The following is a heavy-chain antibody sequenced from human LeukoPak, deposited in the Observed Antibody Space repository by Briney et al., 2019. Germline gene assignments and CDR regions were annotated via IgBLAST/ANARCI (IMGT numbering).Heavy chain of an antibody. CDR2: IKQDGSEK. CDR1: GFTLSSYW. D-gene: IGHD3-22*01. Sequence: GGSLRLSCAASGFTLSSYWMSWVRRAPGKGLEWVANIKQDGSEKYYVDSVKGRFTISRDNAKNSLYLQMNSLRAEDTAVYYCARDDKLNYWGQGTLVTVSS. J-gene: IGHJ4*02. CDR3: ARDDKLNY. V-gene: IGHV3-7*01.